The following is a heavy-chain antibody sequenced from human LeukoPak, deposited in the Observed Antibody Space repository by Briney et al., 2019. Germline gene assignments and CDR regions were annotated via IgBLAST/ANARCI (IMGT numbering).Heavy chain of an antibody. Sequence: GGSLRLSCAASGFTFDDYAMHWVRQAPGQGLEWVSGISWNSGSIGYADSVKGRFTISRDNAKNSLYLQMNSLRAEDTALYYCANSLTSGIAVAGTFDYWGQGTLVTVSS. V-gene: IGHV3-9*01. CDR2: ISWNSGSI. CDR1: GFTFDDYA. D-gene: IGHD6-19*01. J-gene: IGHJ4*02. CDR3: ANSLTSGIAVAGTFDY.